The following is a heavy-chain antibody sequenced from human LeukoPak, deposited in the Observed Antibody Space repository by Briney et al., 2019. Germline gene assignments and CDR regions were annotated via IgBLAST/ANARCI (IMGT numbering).Heavy chain of an antibody. CDR3: AKDMGSSRLRAFDI. Sequence: GGSLRLSCAASGFTFDDYAMPWVRQAPGKGLEWVSGISWNCGSIGYADSVKGRFTISRDNAKNSLYLQMNSLRAEDTALYYCAKDMGSSRLRAFDIWGQGTMVTVSS. CDR2: ISWNCGSI. D-gene: IGHD3-10*01. CDR1: GFTFDDYA. J-gene: IGHJ3*02. V-gene: IGHV3-9*01.